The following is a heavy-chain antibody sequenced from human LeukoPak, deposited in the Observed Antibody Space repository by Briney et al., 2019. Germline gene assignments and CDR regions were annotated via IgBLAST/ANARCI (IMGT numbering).Heavy chain of an antibody. CDR3: ARGQDIVVVVATGNYYYYYMDV. CDR1: GGSFSGYY. D-gene: IGHD2-15*01. V-gene: IGHV4-34*01. J-gene: IGHJ6*03. CDR2: INHSGST. Sequence: SETLSLTCAVYGGSFSGYYWSWIRQPPGKGLEWIGEINHSGSTNYNPSLKSRVTTSVDTSKNQFSLKLSSVTAADTAVYYCARGQDIVVVVATGNYYYYYMDVWGKGTTVTVSS.